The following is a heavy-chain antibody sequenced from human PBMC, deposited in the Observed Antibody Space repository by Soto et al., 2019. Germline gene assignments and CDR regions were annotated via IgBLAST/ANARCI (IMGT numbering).Heavy chain of an antibody. D-gene: IGHD5-18*01. J-gene: IGHJ4*02. CDR1: GFTFSSYS. CDR2: ISSSSGYI. Sequence: GGSLRLSCAASGFTFSSYSMNWVRQAPGKGLEWVSSISSSSGYIYYADSVKGRFTISRDNAKNSLSLQMNSLRAEDTAVYYCARDYSSYGPFDYWGQRTLVTVSS. CDR3: ARDYSSYGPFDY. V-gene: IGHV3-21*01.